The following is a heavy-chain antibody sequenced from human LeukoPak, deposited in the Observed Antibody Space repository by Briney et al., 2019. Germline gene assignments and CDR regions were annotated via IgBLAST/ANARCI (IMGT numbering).Heavy chain of an antibody. CDR3: ARLGFGAAAGPFTYFDY. CDR1: GFTFSSYA. D-gene: IGHD6-13*01. J-gene: IGHJ4*02. V-gene: IGHV3-64*01. Sequence: PGGSLRLSCAASGFTFSSYAMRWVRQAPGKGLEYVSAISSNGGSTYYANSVKGRFTISRDNSKNTLYLQMGSLRAEDMTVYYCARLGFGAAAGPFTYFDYWGQGPLVTVSS. CDR2: ISSNGGST.